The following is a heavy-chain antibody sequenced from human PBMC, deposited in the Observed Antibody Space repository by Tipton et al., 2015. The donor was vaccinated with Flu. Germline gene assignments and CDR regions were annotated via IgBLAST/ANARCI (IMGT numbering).Heavy chain of an antibody. Sequence: SLRLSCAASGFTFSSYAMSWVRQAPGKGLEWVSTISGSGTSTYYADSVKGRFTISRDNSKNTLYLQMNSLRAEDTAAYSCAKCRTTVVTPRAGWFDPWGQGTLVTVSS. CDR2: ISGSGTST. CDR1: GFTFSSYA. J-gene: IGHJ5*02. CDR3: AKCRTTVVTPRAGWFDP. D-gene: IGHD4-23*01. V-gene: IGHV3-23*01.